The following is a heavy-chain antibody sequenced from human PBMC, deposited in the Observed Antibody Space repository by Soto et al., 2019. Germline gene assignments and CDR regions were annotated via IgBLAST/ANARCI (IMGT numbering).Heavy chain of an antibody. CDR1: GGSISSSNW. Sequence: QVQLQESGPGLVKPSGTLSLTCAVSGGSISSSNWWSWVRQPPGKGLEWIGEIYHSGSTNYNPSLKSRVTMSVDQSKNQFSLKLSSVTAADTAGYYCARGAPFGGSGSLHWFDPWGQGTLVTVSS. V-gene: IGHV4-4*02. CDR2: IYHSGST. CDR3: ARGAPFGGSGSLHWFDP. J-gene: IGHJ5*02. D-gene: IGHD3-10*01.